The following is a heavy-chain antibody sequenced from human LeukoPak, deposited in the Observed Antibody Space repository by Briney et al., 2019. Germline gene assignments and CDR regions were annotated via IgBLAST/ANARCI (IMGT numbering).Heavy chain of an antibody. CDR1: GFTFGDYA. CDR3: TRRFWSGSYLD. CDR2: IRSKAYGGTT. Sequence: PGGSLGLSCTASGFTFGDYAMSWFRQAPGKGLEWVGFIRSKAYGGTTEYAASVKGRFTISRDDSKSIAYLQMNSLKTEDTAVYYCTRRFWSGSYLDWGQGTLVTVSS. J-gene: IGHJ4*02. V-gene: IGHV3-49*03. D-gene: IGHD1-26*01.